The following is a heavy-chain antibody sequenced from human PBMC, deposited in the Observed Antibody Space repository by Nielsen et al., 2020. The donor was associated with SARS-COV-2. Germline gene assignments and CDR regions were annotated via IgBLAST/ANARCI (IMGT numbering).Heavy chain of an antibody. V-gene: IGHV3-74*01. Sequence: WIRQPPGKGLVWVSGINSDGSSTSYADSVKGRFTISRDNAKNSLYLQMNSLRAEDTAVYYCARETEGSGGYCSGGSCYSVRWFDPWGQGTLVTVSS. J-gene: IGHJ5*02. CDR3: ARETEGSGGYCSGGSCYSVRWFDP. D-gene: IGHD2-15*01. CDR2: INSDGSST.